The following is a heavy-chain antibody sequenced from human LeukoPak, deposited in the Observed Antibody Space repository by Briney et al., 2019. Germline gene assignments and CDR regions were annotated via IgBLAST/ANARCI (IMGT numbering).Heavy chain of an antibody. Sequence: GESLKISCKVSGYSFTSYWIAWVRQMPGKGLEWMGMIYPGDSDTRYSPSFQGQVTISTDKSISTAYLQWSSLKASDTAMYYCARHRGYSTGWYGAHGMDVWGKGTTVTVSS. J-gene: IGHJ6*04. CDR1: GYSFTSYW. V-gene: IGHV5-51*01. CDR3: ARHRGYSTGWYGAHGMDV. D-gene: IGHD6-19*01. CDR2: IYPGDSDT.